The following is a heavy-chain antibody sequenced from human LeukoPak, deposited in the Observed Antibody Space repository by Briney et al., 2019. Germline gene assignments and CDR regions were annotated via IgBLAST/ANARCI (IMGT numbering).Heavy chain of an antibody. CDR2: IYSGGSA. D-gene: IGHD3-10*01. CDR1: GFTVGSNY. CDR3: ARGLMVRGVLFDY. V-gene: IGHV3-53*01. J-gene: IGHJ4*02. Sequence: GGSLRLSCAASGFTVGSNYMSWVRQAPGKGLEWVSVIYSGGSAYYADSVKGRFTISRDNSKNTLYLQMNSLRAEDTAVYYCARGLMVRGVLFDYWGQGTLVTVSS.